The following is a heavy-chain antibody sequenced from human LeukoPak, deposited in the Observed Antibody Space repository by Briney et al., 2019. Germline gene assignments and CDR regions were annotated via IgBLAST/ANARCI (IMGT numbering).Heavy chain of an antibody. CDR3: ARVCHYDILTGQYYYYGMDV. V-gene: IGHV4-30-4*01. D-gene: IGHD3-9*01. CDR2: IYYSGST. Sequence: PSQTLSLTCTVSGGSISSGDCYWSWIRQPPGKGLEWIGYIYYSGSTYYNPSLKSRVTISVDTSKNQFSLKLSSVTAADTAVYYCARVCHYDILTGQYYYYGMDVWGKGTTVTVSS. J-gene: IGHJ6*04. CDR1: GGSISSGDCY.